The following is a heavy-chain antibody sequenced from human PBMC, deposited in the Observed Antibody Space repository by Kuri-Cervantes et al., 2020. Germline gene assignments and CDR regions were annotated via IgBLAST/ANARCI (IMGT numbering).Heavy chain of an antibody. J-gene: IGHJ6*02. CDR2: ISSSSSYI. D-gene: IGHD6-13*01. V-gene: IGHV3-21*01. Sequence: GGSLRLSCAASGFTFSSYSMNWVRQAPGKGLEWVSSISSSSSYIYYADSVKGRFTISRDNAKNSLYLQMNSLRAEDTAVYYCARGSHSSSWYGWGGDYYYYGMDVWGQGTTVTVSS. CDR1: GFTFSSYS. CDR3: ARGSHSSSWYGWGGDYYYYGMDV.